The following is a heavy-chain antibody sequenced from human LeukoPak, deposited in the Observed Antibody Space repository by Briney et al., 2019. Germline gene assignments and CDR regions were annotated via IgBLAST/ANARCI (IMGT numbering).Heavy chain of an antibody. CDR3: ARDHTYYDILTGYSFGAFDI. CDR2: IYYSGST. V-gene: IGHV4-59*01. Sequence: SSETLSLTCTVSGGSISSYYWSWIRQPPGKGLEWNGYIYYSGSTNYNPSLKSRVTISVDTSKNQFSLKLSSVTAADTAVYYCARDHTYYDILTGYSFGAFDIRGQGTMVTVSS. J-gene: IGHJ3*02. D-gene: IGHD3-9*01. CDR1: GGSISSYY.